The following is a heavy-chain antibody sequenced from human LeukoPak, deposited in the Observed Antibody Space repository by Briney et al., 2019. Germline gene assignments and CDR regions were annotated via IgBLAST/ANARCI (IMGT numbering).Heavy chain of an antibody. V-gene: IGHV3-30*18. Sequence: GGSLRLSCAASGFTFSSYGMHWVRQAPGKGLEWVAVISYDGSNKYYADFVKGRFTISRDNSKNTLYLQMNSLRAEDTAVYYCAKDLSDWGQGTLVTVSS. D-gene: IGHD5/OR15-5a*01. CDR1: GFTFSSYG. CDR3: AKDLSD. CDR2: ISYDGSNK. J-gene: IGHJ4*02.